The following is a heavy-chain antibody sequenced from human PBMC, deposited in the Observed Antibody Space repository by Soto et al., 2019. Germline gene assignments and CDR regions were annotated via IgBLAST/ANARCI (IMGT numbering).Heavy chain of an antibody. CDR1: GFTFDSYA. Sequence: EVPLLESGGGLMQPGGSRRLACVASGFTFDSYAMSWVRQTPGMGLEWVSSISGTSGSTQYADSVKGRFTISRDNSKDTLFLQMTSLRAEDTAVYYCAKATGLVGVSHYFDSWGQGTPVTVSS. D-gene: IGHD1-26*01. J-gene: IGHJ4*02. CDR3: AKATGLVGVSHYFDS. CDR2: ISGTSGST. V-gene: IGHV3-23*01.